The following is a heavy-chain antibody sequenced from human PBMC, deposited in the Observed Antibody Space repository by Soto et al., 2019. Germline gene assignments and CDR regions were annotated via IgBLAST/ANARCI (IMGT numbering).Heavy chain of an antibody. CDR3: VNDYGGAWGGH. J-gene: IGHJ4*02. Sequence: PWGSLRLSCAASGFTFSSYWMHWVRQAPGEGLVWVSRITHDESSTSYADSVKGRFTISRDNAKNTLYLQMNNLRVEDTALYYCVNDYGGAWGGHWGQGTLVTVSS. V-gene: IGHV3-74*01. CDR1: GFTFSSYW. CDR2: ITHDESST. D-gene: IGHD4-17*01.